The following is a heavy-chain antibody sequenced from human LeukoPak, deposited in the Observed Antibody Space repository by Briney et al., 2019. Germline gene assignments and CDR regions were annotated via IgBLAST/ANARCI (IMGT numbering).Heavy chain of an antibody. V-gene: IGHV3-23*01. CDR3: AKEPTVLTRYFDY. J-gene: IGHJ4*02. CDR2: ISGSGGGT. CDR1: GFTYSTYG. Sequence: PGGSLRLSCAASGFTYSTYGMSWVRQAPGKGLEWVSVISGSGGGTYYADSAKGRFTISRDNSKNTLYLQMNSLRAEDTAVYYCAKEPTVLTRYFDYWGQGTLVTVSS. D-gene: IGHD4/OR15-4a*01.